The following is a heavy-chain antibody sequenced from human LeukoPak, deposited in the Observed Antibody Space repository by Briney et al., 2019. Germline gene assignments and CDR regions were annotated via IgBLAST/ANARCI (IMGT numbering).Heavy chain of an antibody. Sequence: SETLSLTCTVSGSSISSYYWSWIRQPPGKGLEWIGYIYYSGSTNYNPSLKSRVTISVDTSKNQSSLKLSSVTAADTAVYYCARVAYYYMDVRGKGTTVTVSS. CDR1: GSSISSYY. CDR3: ARVAYYYMDV. V-gene: IGHV4-59*01. CDR2: IYYSGST. J-gene: IGHJ6*03.